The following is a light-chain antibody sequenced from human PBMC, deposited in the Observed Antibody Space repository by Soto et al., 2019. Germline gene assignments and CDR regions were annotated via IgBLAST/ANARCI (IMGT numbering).Light chain of an antibody. V-gene: IGLV2-14*01. CDR2: EVS. Sequence: QSALTQPASVSGSPGQSIAISCTGSSSDVGIYNYVSWYQQHPGKVAKLIIYEVSNRPSGVSNRFSGSKSGNTASLTISGLQAEDEADYYCSSYTTSSTRVFGTGTKLTV. CDR1: SSDVGIYNY. CDR3: SSYTTSSTRV. J-gene: IGLJ1*01.